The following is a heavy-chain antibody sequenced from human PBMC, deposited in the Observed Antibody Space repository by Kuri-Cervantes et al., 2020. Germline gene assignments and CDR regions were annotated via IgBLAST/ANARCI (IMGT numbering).Heavy chain of an antibody. CDR2: IKQDGSEK. CDR3: ARGHYGLDI. V-gene: IGHV3-7*01. Sequence: GGSLRLSCAASGFTFNQYYMSWVRQAPGKGLEWVANIKQDGSEKYYVDSVKGRFTISRDNAKSSSYLQMNNLRAEDTAVYFCARGHYGLDIWGQGTTVTVSS. J-gene: IGHJ6*02. CDR1: GFTFNQYY.